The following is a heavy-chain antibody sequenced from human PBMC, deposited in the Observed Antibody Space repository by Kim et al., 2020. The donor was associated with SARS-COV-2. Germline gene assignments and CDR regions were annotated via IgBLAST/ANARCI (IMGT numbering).Heavy chain of an antibody. CDR2: MSYSGNT. J-gene: IGHJ4*02. D-gene: IGHD2-21*01. V-gene: IGHV4-61*01. CDR1: GGSVNSGTYF. Sequence: SETLSLTCSVSGGSVNSGTYFWSWIRQPPGKGLEWIGYMSYSGNTMYNASLESRVTVSVDTSKNQFSLRLSSLTAADTALYYCARGGGNCDFDYRGQGIL. CDR3: ARGGGNCDFDY.